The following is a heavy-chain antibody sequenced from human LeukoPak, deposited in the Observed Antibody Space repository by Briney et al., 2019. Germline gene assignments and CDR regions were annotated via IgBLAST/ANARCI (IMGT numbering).Heavy chain of an antibody. CDR3: ARDRHGSSWYEFDY. CDR1: GGTFSSYA. CDR2: IIPIFGTA. V-gene: IGHV1-69*05. Sequence: ASVKVSCKASGGTFSSYAISWVRQAPGQGVEWMGGIIPIFGTANYAQKFQGRVTITTDESTSTAYMELSSLRSEDTAVYYCARDRHGSSWYEFDYWGQGTLVTVSS. D-gene: IGHD6-13*01. J-gene: IGHJ4*02.